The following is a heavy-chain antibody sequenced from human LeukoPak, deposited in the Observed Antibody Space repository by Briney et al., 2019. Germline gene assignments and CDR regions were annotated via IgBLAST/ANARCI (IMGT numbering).Heavy chain of an antibody. CDR2: IIPIFGTT. CDR1: GGALSSYA. D-gene: IGHD3-22*01. Sequence: GASVKVSCKASGGALSSYAITWVRQAPGQGLEWMGGIIPIFGTTNYAQKFQGRVTITADESTSTAYMELSSLRSEDTAVYYCAKYYDSRGHYWAFDIWGQGTMVTVSS. J-gene: IGHJ3*02. V-gene: IGHV1-69*13. CDR3: AKYYDSRGHYWAFDI.